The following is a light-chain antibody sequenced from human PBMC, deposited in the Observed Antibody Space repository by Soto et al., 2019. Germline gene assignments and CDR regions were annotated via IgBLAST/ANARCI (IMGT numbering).Light chain of an antibody. V-gene: IGKV1-5*03. Sequence: DIQMTQSPSTLSASVGDRVTITCRASQSLSNWLAWYQQKPGKAPKLLIYKASSLESGVPSRFSGSGSGTEFTLTISSLQPDDFATYYCQPYNSYAGTFGQGTKVDIK. CDR3: QPYNSYAGT. J-gene: IGKJ1*01. CDR2: KAS. CDR1: QSLSNW.